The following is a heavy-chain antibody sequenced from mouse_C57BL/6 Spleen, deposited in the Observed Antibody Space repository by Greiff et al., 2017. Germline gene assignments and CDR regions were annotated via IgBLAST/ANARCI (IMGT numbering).Heavy chain of an antibody. V-gene: IGHV1-53*01. Sequence: QVQLKQPGTELVKPGASVKLSCKASGYTFTSYWMHWVKQRPGQGLEWIGNINPSNGGTNYNEKFKSKATLTVETSSSTTYMQLSSLTSEDSAVYYCANGPDYYGSSYLDYYAMDYWGQGTSVTVSS. CDR1: GYTFTSYW. CDR3: ANGPDYYGSSYLDYYAMDY. CDR2: INPSNGGT. J-gene: IGHJ4*01. D-gene: IGHD1-1*01.